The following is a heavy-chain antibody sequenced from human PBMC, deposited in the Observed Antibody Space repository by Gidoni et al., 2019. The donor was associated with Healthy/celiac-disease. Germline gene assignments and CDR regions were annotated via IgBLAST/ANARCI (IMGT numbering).Heavy chain of an antibody. Sequence: QVQLVESGGGVVQPGRSLRLSCAASGFTFSSYGMHWVRQAPGKGLEWVAVIWYDGSNKYYADSVKGRFTISRDNSKNTLYLQMNSLRAEDTAVYYCARNPRRRKQQLGGDYWGQGTLVTVSS. V-gene: IGHV3-33*01. D-gene: IGHD6-13*01. CDR1: GFTFSSYG. J-gene: IGHJ4*02. CDR3: ARNPRRRKQQLGGDY. CDR2: IWYDGSNK.